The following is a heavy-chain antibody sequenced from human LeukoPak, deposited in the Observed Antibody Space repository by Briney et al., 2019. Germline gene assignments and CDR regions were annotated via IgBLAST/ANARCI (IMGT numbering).Heavy chain of an antibody. CDR2: ISSSSSYI. D-gene: IGHD2-2*01. Sequence: GGSLRLSCAASGFTFSSYSMKWVRQAPGKGLEWVSSISSSSSYIYYADSVKGRFTISRDNAKNSLYLQMNSLRAEDTAVYYCARFGPPMVVPAAIPYYYYYGMDVWGKGTTVTVSS. V-gene: IGHV3-21*01. CDR1: GFTFSSYS. CDR3: ARFGPPMVVPAAIPYYYYYGMDV. J-gene: IGHJ6*04.